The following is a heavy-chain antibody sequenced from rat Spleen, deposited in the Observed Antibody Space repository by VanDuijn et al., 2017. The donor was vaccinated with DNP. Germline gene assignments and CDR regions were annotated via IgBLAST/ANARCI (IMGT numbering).Heavy chain of an antibody. CDR3: ARHPSSGGSNYFDY. J-gene: IGHJ2*01. D-gene: IGHD1-11*01. CDR1: GFTFSSFW. Sequence: EVQLVETGGGLVQPGRSLKLSCVASGFTFSSFWMYWIRQAPGKGLEWVASINTDGGSTYYPDSVKGRFTISRDNAKNTQYLQMDSLRSEDTATYYCARHPSSGGSNYFDYWGQGVMVTVSS. V-gene: IGHV5-58*01. CDR2: INTDGGST.